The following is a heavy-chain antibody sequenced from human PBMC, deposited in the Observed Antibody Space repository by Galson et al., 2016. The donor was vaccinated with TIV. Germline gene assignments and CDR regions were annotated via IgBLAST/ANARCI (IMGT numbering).Heavy chain of an antibody. CDR3: ANDYGAGYFDH. Sequence: SETLSLTCNVSGDSISSSYWSWIRQPPGKGLEWIGFISSSGFSNYNPTLKGRVTMSVDASKKQISLRLSSVTAADTAVYFCANDYGAGYFDHWGQGAVVTVSS. CDR1: GDSISSSY. CDR2: ISSSGFS. J-gene: IGHJ4*02. D-gene: IGHD4-17*01. V-gene: IGHV4-4*08.